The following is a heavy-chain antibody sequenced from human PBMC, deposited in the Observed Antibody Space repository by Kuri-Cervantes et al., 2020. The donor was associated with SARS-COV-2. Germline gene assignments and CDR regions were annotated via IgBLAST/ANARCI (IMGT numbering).Heavy chain of an antibody. CDR1: GGSISSYY. J-gene: IGHJ3*02. CDR2: IYTSGST. Sequence: SETLSLTCTVSGGSISSYYWSWIRQPAGKGLEWIGRIYTSGSTNYNPSLKSRVTMSVDTSKNQFSLKLSSVTAADTAVYYCAGYGGKNALDAFDIWGQGTMVTVSS. D-gene: IGHD4-23*01. CDR3: AGYGGKNALDAFDI. V-gene: IGHV4-4*07.